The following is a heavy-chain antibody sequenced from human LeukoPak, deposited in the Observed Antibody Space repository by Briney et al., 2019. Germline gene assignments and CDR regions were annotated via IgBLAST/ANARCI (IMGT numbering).Heavy chain of an antibody. D-gene: IGHD1-14*01. CDR1: GFTFRSYW. Sequence: PGGSLRLSCAASGFTFRSYWMSWVRQAPGKGLEWVANIKLDGGEKYYVDSVEGRFTISRDNANNSLFLQMNSLRAEDTAVYYCVKSGTTFDYWGQGTLVTVSS. J-gene: IGHJ4*02. V-gene: IGHV3-7*01. CDR3: VKSGTTFDY. CDR2: IKLDGGEK.